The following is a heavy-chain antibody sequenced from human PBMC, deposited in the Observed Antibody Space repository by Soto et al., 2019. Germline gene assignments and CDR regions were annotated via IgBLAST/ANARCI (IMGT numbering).Heavy chain of an antibody. CDR1: GYAFTTYG. Sequence: QVHLVQSGAEVKKPGASVKVSCKGSGYAFTTYGTTWVRQAPGQGLEWMGWISAHNGNTNYAQKLQGRGTVTRDTSTSTAYMELRSLRSDDTAVYYCARGRYGDYWGQGALVTVSS. CDR3: ARGRYGDY. J-gene: IGHJ4*02. V-gene: IGHV1-18*01. CDR2: ISAHNGNT. D-gene: IGHD1-1*01.